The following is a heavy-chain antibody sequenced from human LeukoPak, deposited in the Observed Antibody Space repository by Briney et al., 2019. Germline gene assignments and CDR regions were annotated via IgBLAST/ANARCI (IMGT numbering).Heavy chain of an antibody. Sequence: PGRSLRLSCAASGFTFSSYGMHGVRQAPGRGLEGVAVIWYEGSNKYYADSVKGRSTISRDNSKNTLYLQMNSLRAEDTAVYYCAKGSVRSRASRLDYWGQGTLVTVSS. J-gene: IGHJ4*02. CDR1: GFTFSSYG. D-gene: IGHD2-21*01. V-gene: IGHV3-33*06. CDR3: AKGSVRSRASRLDY. CDR2: IWYEGSNK.